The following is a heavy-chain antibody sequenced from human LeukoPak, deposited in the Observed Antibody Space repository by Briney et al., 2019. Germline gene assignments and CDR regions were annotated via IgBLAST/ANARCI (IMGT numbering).Heavy chain of an antibody. Sequence: GESLKISCKGSGYSFTSYWIGWVRQMPGKGLEWMGIIYPAASDTRYSSSFQGQVAISADKSISTAYLQWSSLKASDTAIYYCALAVIASAFDFDTWGQGTMVTVSS. J-gene: IGHJ3*02. CDR2: IYPAASDT. CDR3: ALAVIASAFDFDT. V-gene: IGHV5-51*01. CDR1: GYSFTSYW. D-gene: IGHD2-21*01.